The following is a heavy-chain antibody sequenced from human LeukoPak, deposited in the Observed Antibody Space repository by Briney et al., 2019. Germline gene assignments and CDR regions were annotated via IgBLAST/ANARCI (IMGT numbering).Heavy chain of an antibody. Sequence: PGGSLRLSCAASGLSFADSWMHWVRQAPGKGLVWVSRINNDGSDTRYTDSVRGRFTISRDNAKNTLYLQMSSLRAEDTAVYYCARVSGLGMNEYYQHWGQGTLVTVPS. V-gene: IGHV3-74*01. CDR1: GLSFADSW. J-gene: IGHJ1*01. CDR3: ARVSGLGMNEYYQH. D-gene: IGHD3-10*01. CDR2: INNDGSDT.